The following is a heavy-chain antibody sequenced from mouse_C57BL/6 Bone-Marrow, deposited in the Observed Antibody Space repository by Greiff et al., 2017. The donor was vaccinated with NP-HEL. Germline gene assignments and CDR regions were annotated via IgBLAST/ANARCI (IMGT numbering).Heavy chain of an antibody. Sequence: QVQLQQPGAELVKPGASVKMSCKASGYTFTSYWITWVKQRPGQGLEWIGDIYPGSGSTNYNEKFKSKATLTVDTSASTAYMQLSSLTSEDSAVYYCANDYYGSSPYWYFDVWGTGTTVTVSS. D-gene: IGHD1-1*01. J-gene: IGHJ1*03. CDR1: GYTFTSYW. V-gene: IGHV1-55*01. CDR3: ANDYYGSSPYWYFDV. CDR2: IYPGSGST.